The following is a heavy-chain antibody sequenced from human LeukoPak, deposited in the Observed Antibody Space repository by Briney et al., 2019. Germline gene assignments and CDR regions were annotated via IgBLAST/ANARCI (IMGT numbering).Heavy chain of an antibody. V-gene: IGHV4-59*12. J-gene: IGHJ5*02. Sequence: PSETLSLTCTVSAGSISNYYWSWIRQPPGKGLEWIGYIYYSGRTNYNPSLKSRLTISVDKSKNQFSLRLSSVTAADTAVYYCGRKLAATGTGWFDPWGQGTLVTVSS. D-gene: IGHD6-13*01. CDR2: IYYSGRT. CDR3: GRKLAATGTGWFDP. CDR1: AGSISNYY.